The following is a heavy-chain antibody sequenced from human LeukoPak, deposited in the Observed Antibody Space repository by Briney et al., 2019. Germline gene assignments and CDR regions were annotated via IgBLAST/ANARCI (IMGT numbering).Heavy chain of an antibody. CDR2: ITSNGGSA. Sequence: PGGSPRLSCAASGFTFSIYAMHWVRQAPGKGLEYVSAITSNGGSAYYANSVKGRFTISRDNSKNTLYLQMGSLRAEDMAVYYCVSAIHLWPWYDYWGQGTLVTVSS. J-gene: IGHJ4*02. D-gene: IGHD5-18*01. V-gene: IGHV3-64*01. CDR1: GFTFSIYA. CDR3: VSAIHLWPWYDY.